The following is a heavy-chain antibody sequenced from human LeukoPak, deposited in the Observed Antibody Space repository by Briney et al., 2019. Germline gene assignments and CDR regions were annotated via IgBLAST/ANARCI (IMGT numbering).Heavy chain of an antibody. CDR1: GYTFTGYY. CDR3: ARAIPYYYDSSGYFSDDAFDI. CDR2: INPNSGGT. J-gene: IGHJ3*02. V-gene: IGHV1-2*02. D-gene: IGHD3-22*01. Sequence: GASVKVSCKASGYTFTGYYMHWVRQAPGQGLEWMGWINPNSGGTNYAQKFQGRVTMTRDTSISTAYMVLSRLRSDDTAVYYCARAIPYYYDSSGYFSDDAFDIWGQGTMVTVSS.